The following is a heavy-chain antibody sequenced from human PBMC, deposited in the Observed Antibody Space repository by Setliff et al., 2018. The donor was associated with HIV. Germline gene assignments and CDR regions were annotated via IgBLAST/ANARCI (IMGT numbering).Heavy chain of an antibody. J-gene: IGHJ3*01. D-gene: IGHD4-4*01. CDR1: GDSIRNSRDY. CDR2: IYYSGTT. Sequence: SETLSLTCSVSGDSIRNSRDYWGWIRQPPGKGLEWIGNIYYSGTTYYSPSPNSRVTISVDRSRNHFSLRLSAVTAADTAVYYCARELDNSDNSDPFDVWGQGTMVTVSS. CDR3: ARELDNSDNSDPFDV. V-gene: IGHV4-39*02.